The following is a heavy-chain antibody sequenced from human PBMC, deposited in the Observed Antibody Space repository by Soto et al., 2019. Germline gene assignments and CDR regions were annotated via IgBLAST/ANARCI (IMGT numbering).Heavy chain of an antibody. J-gene: IGHJ4*02. CDR3: VKDVDSSAYYQGY. D-gene: IGHD3-22*01. CDR2: ISSNGGST. CDR1: GFSFSSYA. Sequence: GGSLRLSCSASGFSFSSYAMHWVRQAPGKGLEYVSAISSNGGSTYYAGSVKGRFTISRDNSKNTLYLQMSSLRAEDTAVYYCVKDVDSSAYYQGYWGQGTLVTVSS. V-gene: IGHV3-64D*06.